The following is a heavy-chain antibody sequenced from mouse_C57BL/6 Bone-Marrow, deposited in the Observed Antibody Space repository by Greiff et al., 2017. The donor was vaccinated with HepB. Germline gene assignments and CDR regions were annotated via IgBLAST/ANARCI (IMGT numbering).Heavy chain of an antibody. Sequence: VQLVESGAELMKPGASVKLSCKATGYTFTGYWIEWVKQRPGHGLEWIGEILPGSGSTNYNEKFKGKATFTAETSSNTAYMQLSSLTTEDSAIYYGAIGDYSNYVHAMDYWGQGTSVTVSS. J-gene: IGHJ4*01. V-gene: IGHV1-9*01. D-gene: IGHD2-5*01. CDR2: ILPGSGST. CDR3: AIGDYSNYVHAMDY. CDR1: GYTFTGYW.